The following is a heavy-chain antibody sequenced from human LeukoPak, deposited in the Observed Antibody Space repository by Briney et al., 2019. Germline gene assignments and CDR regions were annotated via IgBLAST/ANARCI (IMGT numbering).Heavy chain of an antibody. V-gene: IGHV5-51*01. CDR1: RYLFTNYW. CDR2: IYPGDSNT. J-gene: IGHJ4*02. Sequence: GASLQISCKGSRYLFTNYWIGWVRQMPGKGLEWMGIIYPGDSNTRYSPSFQGQVTISADKSISTAYLQWSSLKASDTAMYYCARAYYASGSYNYWGQGTLVTVSS. CDR3: ARAYYASGSYNY. D-gene: IGHD3-10*01.